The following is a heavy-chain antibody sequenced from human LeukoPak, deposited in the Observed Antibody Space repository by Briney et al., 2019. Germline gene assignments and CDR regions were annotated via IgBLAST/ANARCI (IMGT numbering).Heavy chain of an antibody. J-gene: IGHJ3*02. D-gene: IGHD3-22*01. V-gene: IGHV4-59*01. CDR1: GGSISSYY. Sequence: PSRTLSLTCTVSGGSISSYYWSWIGHPPGKGLEGIGYIYYSGSTNYNPSLKSRVTISVDTSKNQFSLKLSSVTAADTAVYYCASNYYDSSGYYHDAFDIWGQGTMVTVSS. CDR2: IYYSGST. CDR3: ASNYYDSSGYYHDAFDI.